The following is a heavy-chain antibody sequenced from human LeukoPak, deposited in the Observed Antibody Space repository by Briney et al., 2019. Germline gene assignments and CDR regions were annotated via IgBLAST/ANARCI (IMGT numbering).Heavy chain of an antibody. D-gene: IGHD5-18*01. J-gene: IGHJ4*02. CDR3: ARTMWIQLWIFDY. Sequence: ASVKVSCKASGYTFTSYAMHWVRQAPGQRLEWMGWINVGNGNTKYSQKFQGRVTLTRDTSASTAYMELSSLRSEDTAVYYCARTMWIQLWIFDYWGQGTLVTVSS. CDR1: GYTFTSYA. CDR2: INVGNGNT. V-gene: IGHV1-3*01.